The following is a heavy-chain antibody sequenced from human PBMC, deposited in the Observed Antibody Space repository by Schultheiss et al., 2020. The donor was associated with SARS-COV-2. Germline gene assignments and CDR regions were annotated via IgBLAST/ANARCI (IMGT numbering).Heavy chain of an antibody. CDR2: IYYSGST. Sequence: SETLSLTCAVYGGSFSGYYWSWIRQPPGKGLEWIGYIYYSGSTNYNPSLKSRVTISVDTSKNQFSLKLSSVTAADTAVYYCASGGSYSGYVLYYYYYMDVWGKGTTVTVSS. J-gene: IGHJ6*03. CDR3: ASGGSYSGYVLYYYYYMDV. D-gene: IGHD5-12*01. V-gene: IGHV4-34*01. CDR1: GGSFSGYY.